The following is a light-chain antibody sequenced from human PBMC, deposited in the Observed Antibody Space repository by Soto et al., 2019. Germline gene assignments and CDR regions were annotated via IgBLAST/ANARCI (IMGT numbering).Light chain of an antibody. J-gene: IGLJ2*01. CDR2: DVS. V-gene: IGLV2-11*01. CDR3: CSLAGGNIFRV. Sequence: QSALTQPRSVSGSPGQSVTISCTGTSSDVGGYNYVSWYQHHPGKAPKFIIFDVSSRPSGVPDRFSGSKSGNMAYLTISGLQAEDEADYYCCSLAGGNIFRVFGGGTKLTVL. CDR1: SSDVGGYNY.